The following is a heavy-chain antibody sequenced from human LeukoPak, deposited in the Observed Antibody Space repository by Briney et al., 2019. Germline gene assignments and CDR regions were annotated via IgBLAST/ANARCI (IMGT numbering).Heavy chain of an antibody. J-gene: IGHJ4*02. D-gene: IGHD6-6*01. V-gene: IGHV3-23*01. CDR3: AKGPYSSSPIDY. CDR2: ISGSGGST. CDR1: GFTFSSYG. Sequence: GGSLRLSCAASGFTFSSYGMSWVRQAPGKGLEWVSGISGSGGSTYYADSVKGRPTISRDNSKNTLYLQMNSLRAEDTAVYYCAKGPYSSSPIDYWGQGTLVTVSS.